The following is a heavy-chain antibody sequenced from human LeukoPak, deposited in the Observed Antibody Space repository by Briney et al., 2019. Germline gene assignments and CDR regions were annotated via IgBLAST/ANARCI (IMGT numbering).Heavy chain of an antibody. Sequence: SEALSLTCIVSGGSIGSYYWSWIRQPPGKGLEWIGYIYYSGSTNYNPSLKSRVTISVDTSKNQFSLKLSSVTAADTAVYYCARDTDSSGYYDYWGQGTLVTVSS. J-gene: IGHJ4*02. V-gene: IGHV4-59*01. D-gene: IGHD3-22*01. CDR1: GGSIGSYY. CDR3: ARDTDSSGYYDY. CDR2: IYYSGST.